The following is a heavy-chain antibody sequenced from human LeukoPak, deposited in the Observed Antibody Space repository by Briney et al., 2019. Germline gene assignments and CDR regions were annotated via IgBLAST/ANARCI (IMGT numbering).Heavy chain of an antibody. CDR2: INSDGSST. D-gene: IGHD3-22*01. J-gene: IGHJ4*02. Sequence: GGSLRLSCAASGFTFGTHWMHWVRQAPGKGLVWVSRINSDGSSTSYADSVKGRFTISRDNAKNTLYLQMNSLGAEDTAVYYCATTYYYDSSGYAGYWGQGTLVTVSS. V-gene: IGHV3-74*01. CDR3: ATTYYYDSSGYAGY. CDR1: GFTFGTHW.